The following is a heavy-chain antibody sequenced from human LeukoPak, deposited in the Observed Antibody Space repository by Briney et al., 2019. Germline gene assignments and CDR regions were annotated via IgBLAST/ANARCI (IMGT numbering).Heavy chain of an antibody. V-gene: IGHV3-15*01. D-gene: IGHD2-15*01. CDR3: TTEKEYCSGGNCYFLAFDF. Sequence: PGGSLRLSCAASALTFSDAWMSWVRQAPGKGLEWVGRIKSETDGGTTYYATPVKGRFTISRDDSKNTLYLQMNSLKIEDTAVYYCTTEKEYCSGGNCYFLAFDFWGQGTMVTVSS. CDR2: IKSETDGGTT. CDR1: ALTFSDAW. J-gene: IGHJ3*01.